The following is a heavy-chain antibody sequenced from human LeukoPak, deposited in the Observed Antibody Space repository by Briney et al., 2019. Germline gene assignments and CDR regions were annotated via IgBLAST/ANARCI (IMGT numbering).Heavy chain of an antibody. V-gene: IGHV3-21*01. D-gene: IGHD6-19*01. J-gene: IGHJ3*02. CDR3: ARGTWLAHDAFDI. Sequence: GGSLRLSCAASGFTFSSYSMNWVRQAPGKGLEWVSSISSSSSYIYYADSVKGRFTISRDNAKNSLCLQMNSLRAEDTAVYYCARGTWLAHDAFDIWGQGTMVTVSS. CDR1: GFTFSSYS. CDR2: ISSSSSYI.